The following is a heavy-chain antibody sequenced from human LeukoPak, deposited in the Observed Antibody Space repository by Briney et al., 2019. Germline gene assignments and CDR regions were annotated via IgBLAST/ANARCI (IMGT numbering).Heavy chain of an antibody. D-gene: IGHD6-13*01. CDR1: GYTFTSYA. V-gene: IGHV1-18*01. CDR2: ISAYNGNT. J-gene: IGHJ5*02. CDR3: ARGWLGAADP. Sequence: WASVKVSCKASGYTFTSYAMHWMRQAPGRGLEWMGWISAYNGNTNYAQKLQGRVTMTTDTSTSTAYMELRSLRSDDTAVYYCARGWLGAADPWGQGTLVTVSS.